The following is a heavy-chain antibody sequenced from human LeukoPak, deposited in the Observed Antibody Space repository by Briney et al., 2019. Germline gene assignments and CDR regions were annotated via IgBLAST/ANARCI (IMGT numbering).Heavy chain of an antibody. J-gene: IGHJ4*02. V-gene: IGHV4-59*01. D-gene: IGHD3-16*01. Sequence: PSETLSLTCTVSGGSISSYYWSWIRQPPGNGLEWIGYIYYSGSTNYNPSLKSRVTISVDTSKNQFSLKLSSVTAADTAVYYCASGDDYVWGSYGFDYWGQGTLVTVSS. CDR3: ASGDDYVWGSYGFDY. CDR1: GGSISSYY. CDR2: IYYSGST.